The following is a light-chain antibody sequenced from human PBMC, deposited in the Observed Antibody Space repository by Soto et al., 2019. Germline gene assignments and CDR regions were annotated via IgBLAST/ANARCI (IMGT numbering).Light chain of an antibody. CDR1: QSISSW. V-gene: IGKV1-5*01. CDR3: QQYNSYPIT. J-gene: IGKJ5*01. CDR2: DAS. Sequence: DIQMTQSPSTLSAPAGDRVTITCRASQSISSWLAWYQQKPGKAPKLLIYDASNLESGVPSRFSGSGSGTEFTLTISSLQPDDFATYYCQQYNSYPITFGQGTRLEIK.